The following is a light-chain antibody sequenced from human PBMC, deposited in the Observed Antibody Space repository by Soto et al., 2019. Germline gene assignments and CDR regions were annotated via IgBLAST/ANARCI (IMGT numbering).Light chain of an antibody. J-gene: IGKJ4*01. CDR3: QQRSSWLLT. Sequence: EFVLTQSPATLSLSPGERATLSCRASQSVRSSLAWYQQKPGQAPRLLIYDASNRATGIPARFSGSGSGTDFTLTISSLGPEDFAVYYCQQRSSWLLTFGGGTKVEIK. CDR2: DAS. CDR1: QSVRSS. V-gene: IGKV3-11*01.